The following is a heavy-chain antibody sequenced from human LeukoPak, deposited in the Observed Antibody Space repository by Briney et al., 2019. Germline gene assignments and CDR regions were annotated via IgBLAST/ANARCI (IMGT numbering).Heavy chain of an antibody. Sequence: GGSLRLSCAPSGFTFSSYAMSWVRQAPGKGLEWVSAISGSGGSTYYADSVKGRFTISRDNSKNTLYLQMNSLRAEDTAVYYCAKDHNSGLRPLYYFDYWGQGTLVTVSS. CDR2: ISGSGGST. D-gene: IGHD4-17*01. CDR3: AKDHNSGLRPLYYFDY. CDR1: GFTFSSYA. V-gene: IGHV3-23*01. J-gene: IGHJ4*02.